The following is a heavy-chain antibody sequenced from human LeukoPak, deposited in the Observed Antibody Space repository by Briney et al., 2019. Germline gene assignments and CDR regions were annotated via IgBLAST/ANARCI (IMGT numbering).Heavy chain of an antibody. CDR1: GGTFSSYA. Sequence: SVTVSCKASGGTFSSYAISWVRQAPGQGLEWMGGIIPIFGTANYAQKFQGRVTITADESTSTAYMELSSLRSEDTAVYYCARNIAAGTAYFDYWGQGTLVTVSS. J-gene: IGHJ4*02. V-gene: IGHV1-69*13. CDR2: IIPIFGTA. D-gene: IGHD6-13*01. CDR3: ARNIAAGTAYFDY.